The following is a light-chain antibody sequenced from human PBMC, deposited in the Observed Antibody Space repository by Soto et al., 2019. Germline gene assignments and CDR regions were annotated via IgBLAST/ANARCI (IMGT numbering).Light chain of an antibody. CDR2: GNS. J-gene: IGLJ1*01. CDR1: SSNIGAGYD. Sequence: QHVLTQPPSVSGAPGQRVTISCTGSSSNIGAGYDVHWYQQLPGTAPKLLIYGNSNRPSGVPDRFSGSKSGTSASLAIAGLQAEDEADYYCQSYDSSLRNVFGTGTKLTVL. CDR3: QSYDSSLRNV. V-gene: IGLV1-40*01.